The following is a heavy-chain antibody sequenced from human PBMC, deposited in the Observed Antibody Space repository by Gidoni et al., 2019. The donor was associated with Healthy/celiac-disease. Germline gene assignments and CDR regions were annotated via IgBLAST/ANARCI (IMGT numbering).Heavy chain of an antibody. D-gene: IGHD6-13*01. Sequence: QITLKESGPTLVKPTQTLTLTCTFSGFSLSTSGVGVGWIRQPPGKALEWLALIYWNDDKRYSPSLKSRLTITKDTSKNQVVLTMTNMDPVDTATYYCAHRRRGSSSWFPFNWGQGTLVTVSS. J-gene: IGHJ4*02. CDR1: GFSLSTSGVG. CDR2: IYWNDDK. V-gene: IGHV2-5*01. CDR3: AHRRRGSSSWFPFN.